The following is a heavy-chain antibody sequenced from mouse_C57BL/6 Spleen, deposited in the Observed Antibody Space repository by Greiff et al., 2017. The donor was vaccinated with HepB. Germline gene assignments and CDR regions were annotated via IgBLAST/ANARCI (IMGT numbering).Heavy chain of an antibody. CDR3: ARAGDSFAY. V-gene: IGHV3-6*01. Sequence: EVQRVESGPGLVKPSQSLSLTCSVTGYSITSGYYWNWIRQFPGNKLEWMGYISYDGSNNYNPSLKNRISITRDTSKNQFFLKLNSVTTEDTATYYCARAGDSFAYWGQGTLVTVSA. CDR2: ISYDGSN. CDR1: GYSITSGYY. D-gene: IGHD2-13*01. J-gene: IGHJ3*01.